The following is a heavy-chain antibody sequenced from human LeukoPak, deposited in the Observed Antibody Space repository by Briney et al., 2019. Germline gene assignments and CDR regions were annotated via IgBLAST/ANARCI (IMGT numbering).Heavy chain of an antibody. V-gene: IGHV4-39*01. D-gene: IGHD3-10*01. J-gene: IGHJ4*02. CDR2: IYYSGST. Sequence: SETLSLTCTVSGGSISSSSYYWGWIRQPPGKGLEWIGSIYYSGSTYYNPSLKSRVTISVDTSKNQFSLKLSSVTAADTAVYYCARHVFIRLWFGELLSPLFDYWGQGTLVTVSS. CDR1: GGSISSSSYY. CDR3: ARHVFIRLWFGELLSPLFDY.